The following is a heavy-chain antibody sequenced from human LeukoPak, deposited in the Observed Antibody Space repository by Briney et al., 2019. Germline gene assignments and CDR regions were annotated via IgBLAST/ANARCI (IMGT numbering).Heavy chain of an antibody. CDR2: IYSGGST. J-gene: IGHJ4*02. Sequence: PGGSLRLSCAASGFTVSSKYMSWVRQAPGKGLEWVSVIYSGGSTYYADSVKGRFTISRDNSKNTLYLQMNSLRAEDTAVYYCARKCESGSYLDYWGQGTLVTVSS. CDR1: GFTVSSKY. CDR3: ARKCESGSYLDY. D-gene: IGHD1-26*01. V-gene: IGHV3-53*01.